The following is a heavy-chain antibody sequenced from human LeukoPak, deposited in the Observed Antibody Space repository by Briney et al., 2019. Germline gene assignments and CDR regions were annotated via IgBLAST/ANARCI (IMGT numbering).Heavy chain of an antibody. CDR1: GFTFSSYA. D-gene: IGHD1-26*01. CDR3: AKTPSRLWGVGATTIFDY. V-gene: IGHV3-23*01. CDR2: ISGSGGST. J-gene: IGHJ4*02. Sequence: PGASLRLSCAASGFTFSSYAMSWVRQAPGKGLEWVSAISGSGGSTYYADSVKGRFTISRDNSKNTLYLLMNSLRAEDTAVYYCAKTPSRLWGVGATTIFDYWGQGTLVTVSS.